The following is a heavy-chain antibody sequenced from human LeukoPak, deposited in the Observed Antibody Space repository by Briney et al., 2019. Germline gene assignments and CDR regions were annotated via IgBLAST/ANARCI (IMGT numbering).Heavy chain of an antibody. CDR1: GFTFSTYA. J-gene: IGHJ4*02. V-gene: IGHV3-23*01. D-gene: IGHD6-25*01. Sequence: PGGSLRLSRAASGFTFSTYAMSWVRQAPGKGLEWVSLITGSADNTYYADSVRGRFTISRDTTKNTLYLQMNSLSAPDTAVYYCATSLYSGSLFRYWGQGTLVTVSS. CDR3: ATSLYSGSLFRY. CDR2: ITGSADNT.